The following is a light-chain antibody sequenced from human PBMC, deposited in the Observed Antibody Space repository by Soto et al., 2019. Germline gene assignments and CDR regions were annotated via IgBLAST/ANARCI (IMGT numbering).Light chain of an antibody. CDR2: AAS. CDR3: QQYDTYS. CDR1: QGIRID. J-gene: IGKJ1*01. Sequence: AIQMTQSPSSLSASVGDRVTITCRASQGIRIDLAWYQQKPGKAPKLLIYAASTLQTGVPSRFSGSGSGTDFTLTISSLQPEDFATYYCQQYDTYSFGQGTKVEI. V-gene: IGKV1-6*01.